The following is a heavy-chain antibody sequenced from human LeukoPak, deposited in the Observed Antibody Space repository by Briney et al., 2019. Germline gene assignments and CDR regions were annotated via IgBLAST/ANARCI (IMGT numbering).Heavy chain of an antibody. D-gene: IGHD2-15*01. V-gene: IGHV1-69*05. CDR2: IIPIFGTA. J-gene: IGHJ6*03. CDR1: GYTFTGCY. CDR3: ARDRGLDAHPGGYYYCYMDV. Sequence: SVKVSCKASGYTFTGCYMHWVRQAPGQGLEWMGGIIPIFGTANYAQKFQGRVTITTDESTSTAYMELSSLRSEDTAVYYCARDRGLDAHPGGYYYCYMDVWGKGTTVTASS.